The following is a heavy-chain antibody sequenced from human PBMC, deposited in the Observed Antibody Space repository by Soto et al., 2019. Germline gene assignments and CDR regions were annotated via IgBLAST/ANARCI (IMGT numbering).Heavy chain of an antibody. CDR1: GFTFSSYG. CDR2: IWYDGSNK. Sequence: GGSLRLSCAASGFTFSSYGMHWVRQAPGKGLEWVAVIWYDGSNKYYADSVKGRFTISRDNSKNTLYLQMNSLRAEDTAVYYCARQGDSGYDYSPDFDYWGQGTLVTVSS. J-gene: IGHJ4*02. V-gene: IGHV3-33*01. D-gene: IGHD5-12*01. CDR3: ARQGDSGYDYSPDFDY.